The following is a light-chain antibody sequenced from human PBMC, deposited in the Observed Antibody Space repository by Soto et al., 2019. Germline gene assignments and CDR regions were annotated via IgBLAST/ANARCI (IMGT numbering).Light chain of an antibody. CDR1: QSVSSY. CDR3: QQRSNWPFT. V-gene: IGKV3-11*01. J-gene: IGKJ3*01. CDR2: DAS. Sequence: EIVLTQSPATLSLSPGERATLSCRASQSVSSYLAWYQQKPGQAPRLLIYDASNRATGIPARFSGSGSGTDFTLTISSLEPEDFAVYYCQQRSNWPFTFGXGTKVDIK.